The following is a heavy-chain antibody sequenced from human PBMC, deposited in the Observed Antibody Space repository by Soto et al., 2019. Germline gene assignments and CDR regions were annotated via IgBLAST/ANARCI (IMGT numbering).Heavy chain of an antibody. V-gene: IGHV1-69*13. D-gene: IGHD6-13*01. CDR1: GGTFGSYA. CDR3: ARDRRYSSSWYEF. Sequence: GASVKVSCKASGGTFGSYAISWERQAPGQGLEWMGGIIPIFGTANYAQKFQGRVTITADESTSTAYMELSSLRSEDTAVYYCARDRRYSSSWYEFWGQGTLVTVSS. CDR2: IIPIFGTA. J-gene: IGHJ4*02.